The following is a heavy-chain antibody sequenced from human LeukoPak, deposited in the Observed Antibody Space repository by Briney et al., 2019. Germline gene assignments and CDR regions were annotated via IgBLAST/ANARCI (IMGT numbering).Heavy chain of an antibody. CDR3: AKREVATSKYFDS. CDR2: IGSGGNT. D-gene: IGHD5-12*01. J-gene: IGHJ4*02. CDR1: GFTFSNYA. Sequence: GGSLRLSCAASGFTFSNYAMNWVRQAPGKGLEWVSSIGSGGNTYYADSVKGRFTISRDNSKNTLHLQMYSLKAEDTALYYCAKREVATSKYFDSWGQGTLVTVSS. V-gene: IGHV3-23*01.